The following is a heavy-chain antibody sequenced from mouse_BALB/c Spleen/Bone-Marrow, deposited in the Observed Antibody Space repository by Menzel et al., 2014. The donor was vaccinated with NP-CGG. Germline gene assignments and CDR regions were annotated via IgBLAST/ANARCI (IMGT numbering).Heavy chain of an antibody. Sequence: QVQLQQPGAELVRPGSSVKISCKASGYAFSGYWMNWVKQRPGQGLEWIGQIYPGDGDTNYNGKFKGKATLTADKSSSTAYMQLSSLTSEDSAVYFCGRGRGWYFGYWGQGTTLTVSS. D-gene: IGHD2-3*01. CDR3: GRGRGWYFGY. CDR1: GYAFSGYW. CDR2: IYPGDGDT. J-gene: IGHJ2*01. V-gene: IGHV1-80*01.